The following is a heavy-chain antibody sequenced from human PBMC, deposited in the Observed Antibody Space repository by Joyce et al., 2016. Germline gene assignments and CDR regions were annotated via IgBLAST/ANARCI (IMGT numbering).Heavy chain of an antibody. D-gene: IGHD7-27*01. CDR3: AREYWGPRV. J-gene: IGHJ4*02. Sequence: EVQLVESGGTLVQPGESLRLSCAASGFSFSTYWMTWVRQAPGKGLEWVANIKEDGSEKNYVDSVKGRFTISRDNAKTSLYLHISSLRGDDTAVYYCAREYWGPRVWGQGTLVTVSS. V-gene: IGHV3-7*01. CDR2: IKEDGSEK. CDR1: GFSFSTYW.